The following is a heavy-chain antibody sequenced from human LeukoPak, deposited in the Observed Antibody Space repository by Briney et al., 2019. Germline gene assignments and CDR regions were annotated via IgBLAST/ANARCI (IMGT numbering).Heavy chain of an antibody. CDR3: ARHNRYCSGGSCYYYYGMDV. CDR2: IIPIFGTA. J-gene: IGHJ6*02. D-gene: IGHD2-15*01. Sequence: SVKVSCKASGGTFSSYAISWVRQAPGQGLEWMGGIIPIFGTANYAQKFQGRVTITADESTSTAYMELSSLRSEDTAVYYCARHNRYCSGGSCYYYYGMDVWGQGTTVTVSS. CDR1: GGTFSSYA. V-gene: IGHV1-69*13.